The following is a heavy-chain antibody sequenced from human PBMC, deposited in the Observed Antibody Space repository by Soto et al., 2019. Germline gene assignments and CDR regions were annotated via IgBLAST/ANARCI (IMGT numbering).Heavy chain of an antibody. CDR1: GFTFSGSA. Sequence: GGSLRLSCAASGFTFSGSAMHWVRQASGKGLEWVGRIRSKANSYATAYAASVKGRFTISRDDSKNTAYLQMNSLKTEDTAVYYCTRLVEAPAGYYGMDVWGQGTTVTSP. CDR3: TRLVEAPAGYYGMDV. V-gene: IGHV3-73*01. J-gene: IGHJ6*02. D-gene: IGHD2-21*01. CDR2: IRSKANSYAT.